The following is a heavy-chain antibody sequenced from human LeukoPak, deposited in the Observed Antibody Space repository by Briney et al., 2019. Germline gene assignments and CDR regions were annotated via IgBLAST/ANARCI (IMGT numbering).Heavy chain of an antibody. Sequence: PSETLSLTCTVTGGSISSDYWSWIRQPPGKGLEWIGYMYYSGSTNYNLSLKSRATISVDTSKNQFSLKVSSVTAADTAVYYCSRHLGKSSSGFPFAYWGGEILVTVPS. V-gene: IGHV4-59*08. CDR3: SRHLGKSSSGFPFAY. CDR1: GGSISSDY. D-gene: IGHD6-13*01. J-gene: IGHJ4*02. CDR2: MYYSGST.